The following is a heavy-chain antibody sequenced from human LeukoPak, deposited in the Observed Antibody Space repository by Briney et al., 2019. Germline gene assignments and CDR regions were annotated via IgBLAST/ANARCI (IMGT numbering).Heavy chain of an antibody. CDR2: IYYSGST. CDR3: ARVVGGEVDY. Sequence: SQTLSLTCTVSGGSISSGGYYWSWIRQHPGKGLEWIGYIYYSGSTYYNPSLKSRVTISVDTSKNQFSLKLSAVTAADTAVYYCARVVGGEVDYWGQGTLVTVSS. D-gene: IGHD3-10*01. CDR1: GGSISSGGYY. V-gene: IGHV4-31*03. J-gene: IGHJ4*02.